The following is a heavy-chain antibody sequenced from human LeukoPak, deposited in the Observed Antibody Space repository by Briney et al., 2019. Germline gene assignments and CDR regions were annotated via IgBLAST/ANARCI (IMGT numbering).Heavy chain of an antibody. CDR1: GFTFSSYA. CDR2: ISGSGGST. D-gene: IGHD2/OR15-2a*01. CDR3: AKDLSDAFDI. V-gene: IGHV3-23*01. J-gene: IGHJ3*02. Sequence: GGSLRLSCAASGFTFSSYAMSWVRQAPGKGLEWVSAISGSGGSTYYAESVKGRFTISRDKSKNTLYLQMNRLRAEDTAVYYCAKDLSDAFDIWGQGTMVTVSS.